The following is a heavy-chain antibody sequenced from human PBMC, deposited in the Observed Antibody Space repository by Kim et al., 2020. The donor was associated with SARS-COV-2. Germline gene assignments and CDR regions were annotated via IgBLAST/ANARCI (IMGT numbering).Heavy chain of an antibody. V-gene: IGHV6-1*01. CDR3: ARDAPGNSLFDY. CDR2: TYYRSKWYN. CDR1: GDSVSSNSGV. Sequence: SQTLSLTCAISGDSVSSNSGVWNWIRQSPLRGLEWLGRTYYRSKWYNDYAVSVKSLIIINPDTSKNQFSLQLNSVTPEDTAVFFCARDAPGNSLFDYWGQGILVTVSS. J-gene: IGHJ4*02. D-gene: IGHD5-18*01.